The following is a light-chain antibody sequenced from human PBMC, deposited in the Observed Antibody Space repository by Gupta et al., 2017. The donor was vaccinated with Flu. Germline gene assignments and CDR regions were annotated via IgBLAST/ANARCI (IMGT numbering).Light chain of an antibody. CDR2: RNT. CDR3: AAWDDSLSGYV. CDR1: SSNIGSNY. J-gene: IGLJ1*01. Sequence: QSVLTQPPSASGTPGQRVTISCSGSSSNIGSNYVYWYQQLPGTAPKLLIYRNTQRRSGVPDRFSGAKSGTSASLAISGLRAEDEADYYCAAWDDSLSGYVFGTGTKVTVL. V-gene: IGLV1-47*01.